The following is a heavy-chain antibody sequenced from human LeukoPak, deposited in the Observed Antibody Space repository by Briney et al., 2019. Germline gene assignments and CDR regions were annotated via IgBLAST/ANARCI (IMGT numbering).Heavy chain of an antibody. J-gene: IGHJ3*01. CDR3: ARDKWGLHKAFDV. CDR2: MYSNEKT. CDR1: GFPVSSNF. V-gene: IGHV3-53*01. D-gene: IGHD7-27*01. Sequence: GGSLRLSCAASGFPVSSNFMHWVRQTPGKGPEWVSVMYSNEKTYYADSVKGRFTISRDKSNNTLYLQMDSLRAEDTAVYYCARDKWGLHKAFDVWGQGTVVPVSS.